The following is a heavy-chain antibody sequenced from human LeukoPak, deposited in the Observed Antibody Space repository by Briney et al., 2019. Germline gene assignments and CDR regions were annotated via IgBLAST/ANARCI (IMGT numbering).Heavy chain of an antibody. V-gene: IGHV4-39*01. Sequence: SETLSLTCTVSGGSISSSSYYWGWIRQPPGKGLEWIGSTYYSGSTYYNPSLKSRVTISVDTSKNQFSLKLSSVTAADTAVYYCASVVTTIPDGWFDPWGQGTLVTVSS. CDR2: TYYSGST. CDR3: ASVVTTIPDGWFDP. J-gene: IGHJ5*02. D-gene: IGHD5-12*01. CDR1: GGSISSSSYY.